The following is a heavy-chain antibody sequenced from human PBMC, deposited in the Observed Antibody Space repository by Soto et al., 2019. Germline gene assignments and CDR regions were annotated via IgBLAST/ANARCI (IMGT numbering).Heavy chain of an antibody. CDR2: ISAYNGNT. CDR3: ARTWGMIVVEPPHGTDV. Sequence: ASVKVSCKASGYTFTSYGISWVRQAPGQGLEWMGWISAYNGNTNYAQKLQGRVTMTTDTSTSTAYMELRSLRSDDTAVYYCARTWGMIVVEPPHGTDVWGQGTTVTVSS. D-gene: IGHD3-22*01. J-gene: IGHJ6*02. V-gene: IGHV1-18*01. CDR1: GYTFTSYG.